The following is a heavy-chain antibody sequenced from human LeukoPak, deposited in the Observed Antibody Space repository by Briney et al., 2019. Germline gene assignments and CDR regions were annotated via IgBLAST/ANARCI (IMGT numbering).Heavy chain of an antibody. CDR1: GGTFSSYA. Sequence: ASVKVSCKASGGTFSSYAISWVRQAPGQGLEWMGGIIPIFGTANYAQKFQGRVTITADESTSTAYMELSSLRSEDTAVYYCATYPLGYCSGGSCLNWFDPWGRGTLVTVSS. D-gene: IGHD2-15*01. CDR2: IIPIFGTA. J-gene: IGHJ5*02. CDR3: ATYPLGYCSGGSCLNWFDP. V-gene: IGHV1-69*13.